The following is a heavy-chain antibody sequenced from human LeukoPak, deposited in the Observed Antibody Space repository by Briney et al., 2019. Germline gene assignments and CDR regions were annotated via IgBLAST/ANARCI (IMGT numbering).Heavy chain of an antibody. J-gene: IGHJ6*02. D-gene: IGHD3-9*01. CDR1: GFTFINNY. V-gene: IGHV3-66*01. CDR3: ARDGGSGTSTGYNGYYYYGMDV. CDR2: IYSGDST. Sequence: PGGSLRLSCAASGFTFINNYMSWVRQAPGKGLEWVSFIYSGDSTYYADSVKGRFTISRDSSKNTVHLQMNSLRAEDTAVYYCARDGGSGTSTGYNGYYYYGMDVWGQGTTVTVSS.